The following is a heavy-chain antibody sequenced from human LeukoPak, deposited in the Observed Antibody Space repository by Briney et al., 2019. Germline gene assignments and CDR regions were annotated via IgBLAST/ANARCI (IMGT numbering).Heavy chain of an antibody. J-gene: IGHJ4*02. Sequence: PGGSLRLSCAASGFAFSRYWMNWVRQGPGKGLEWVSGISWNSGSIGYADSVKGRFTISRDNAKNSLYLQMNSLRAEDTALYYCAKDIGYDFWSGYYDYWGQGTLVTVSS. V-gene: IGHV3-9*01. D-gene: IGHD3-3*01. CDR1: GFAFSRYW. CDR2: ISWNSGSI. CDR3: AKDIGYDFWSGYYDY.